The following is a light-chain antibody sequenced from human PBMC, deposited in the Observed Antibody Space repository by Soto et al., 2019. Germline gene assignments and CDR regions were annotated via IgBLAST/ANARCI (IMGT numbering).Light chain of an antibody. CDR3: NSYTTSSTYV. CDR1: SSDVGAYKY. J-gene: IGLJ1*01. Sequence: QSVLTQPASVSGSPGQSITISCTGTSSDVGAYKYVSWYQQHPDKAPKLMIYDVSNRPSGVSNRFSGSKSGNTASLTSSGHQAEDEADYYCNSYTTSSTYVFGTGTKLTVL. CDR2: DVS. V-gene: IGLV2-14*01.